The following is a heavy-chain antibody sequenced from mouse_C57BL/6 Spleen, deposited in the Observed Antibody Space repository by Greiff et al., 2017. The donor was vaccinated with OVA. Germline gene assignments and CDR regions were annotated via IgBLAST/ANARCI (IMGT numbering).Heavy chain of an antibody. V-gene: IGHV1-82*01. Sequence: VQLQESGPELVKPGASVKISCKASGYAFSSSWMNWVKQRPGKGLEWIGRIYPGDGDTNYNGKFKGKATLTADKSSSTAYMQLSSLTSEDSAVYFCARSGSSYDFDYWGQGTTLTVSS. CDR1: GYAFSSSW. CDR2: IYPGDGDT. J-gene: IGHJ2*01. CDR3: ARSGSSYDFDY. D-gene: IGHD1-1*01.